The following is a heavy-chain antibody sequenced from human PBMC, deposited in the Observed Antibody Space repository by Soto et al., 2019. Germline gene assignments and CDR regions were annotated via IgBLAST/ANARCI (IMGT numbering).Heavy chain of an antibody. CDR2: IYYSGST. CDR1: VGSISSSSYY. J-gene: IGHJ5*02. D-gene: IGHD1-1*01. CDR3: ARGPRGYWSDRRGNWFDP. Sequence: SETLSLTCTVSVGSISSSSYYWGWIRQPPGKGLEWIGSIYYSGSTYYNPSLKSRVTISVDTSKNQFSLKLSSVTAADTAVYYCARGPRGYWSDRRGNWFDPWGQGTLVTVSS. V-gene: IGHV4-39*01.